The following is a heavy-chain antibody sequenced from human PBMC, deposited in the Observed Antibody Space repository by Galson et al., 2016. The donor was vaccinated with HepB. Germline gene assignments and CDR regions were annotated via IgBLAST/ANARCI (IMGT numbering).Heavy chain of an antibody. J-gene: IGHJ5*02. CDR1: GYTFSSYY. CDR2: INPRDSST. D-gene: IGHD6-13*01. V-gene: IGHV1-46*01. Sequence: SVKVSCKASGYTFSSYYMHWVRQAPGQGLEWMGIINPRDSSTTYAQKFQGRVTMTRDTSTSTVYMELSSLRSEDTAVYYCARDAHQLGWFDPWGQGTLVTVSS. CDR3: ARDAHQLGWFDP.